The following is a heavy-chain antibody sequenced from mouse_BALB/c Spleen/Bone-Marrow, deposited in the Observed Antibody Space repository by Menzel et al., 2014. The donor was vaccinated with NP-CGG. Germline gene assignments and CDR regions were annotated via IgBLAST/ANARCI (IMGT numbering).Heavy chain of an antibody. CDR1: GYTFTSYW. CDR3: TRYGNSHYYAIDY. Sequence: VQLQQSGAELVRLGASLKLSCRASGYTFTSYWINWVKQRPGQGLEWIGNIYPSDSYINYNQRFKDKATLTVDKSSSTAYMQLSSPTSEDSAVYYCTRYGNSHYYAIDYWGQGTSVTVSS. J-gene: IGHJ4*01. V-gene: IGHV1-69*02. D-gene: IGHD1-1*01. CDR2: IYPSDSYI.